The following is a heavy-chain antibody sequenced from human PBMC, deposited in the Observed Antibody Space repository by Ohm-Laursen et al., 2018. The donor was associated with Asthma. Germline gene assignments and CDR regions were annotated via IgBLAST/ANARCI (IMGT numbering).Heavy chain of an antibody. J-gene: IGHJ1*01. CDR2: ISTASTFI. D-gene: IGHD1-26*01. Sequence: PRLSCAASGYTFSRYSIHWVRQFPGKGLEWVASISTASTFIYYADSVRGRFTTSRDNAKNSVYLQMNSLRAEDTALYYCARIGPEWELPGREYSLHHWGQGTQVTVSS. CDR1: GYTFSRYS. CDR3: ARIGPEWELPGREYSLHH. V-gene: IGHV3-21*01.